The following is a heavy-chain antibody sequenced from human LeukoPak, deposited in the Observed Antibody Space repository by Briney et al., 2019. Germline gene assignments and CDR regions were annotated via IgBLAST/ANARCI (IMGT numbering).Heavy chain of an antibody. D-gene: IGHD3-10*01. CDR1: GGSISSYY. Sequence: SETLSLTCTVSGGSISSYYWSWIRQPPGKGLEWIGYIYYCGSTNYNPSLKSRVTISVDTSKNQFSLKLSSVTAADTAVYYCARGDKKENLSGPSGYFDPWGQGSLVTVSS. J-gene: IGHJ5*02. V-gene: IGHV4-59*08. CDR2: IYYCGST. CDR3: ARGDKKENLSGPSGYFDP.